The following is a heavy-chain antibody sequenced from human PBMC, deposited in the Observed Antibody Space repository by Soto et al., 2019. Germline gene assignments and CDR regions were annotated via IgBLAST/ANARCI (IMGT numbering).Heavy chain of an antibody. D-gene: IGHD3-22*01. CDR1: GFTFRRHG. Sequence: QVHLVESGGGVAQPGRSLRLSCAASGFTFRRHGMHWVRQAPGKGLEWVAVIWYDGSNKNCADSVKGRFTISRDNSNNPVYLQMDSLRVDDTAVYYCARAAYYYDSRGFEAPILDYWGQGTLVTVSS. J-gene: IGHJ4*02. V-gene: IGHV3-33*01. CDR3: ARAAYYYDSRGFEAPILDY. CDR2: IWYDGSNK.